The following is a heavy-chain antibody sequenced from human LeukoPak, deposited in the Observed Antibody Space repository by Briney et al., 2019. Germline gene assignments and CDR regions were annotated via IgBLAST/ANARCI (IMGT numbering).Heavy chain of an antibody. CDR1: GGTFSSYA. CDR3: ARDGIRRITIFGVVSSGFDY. Sequence: ASVKVSCKASGGTFSSYAISWVRQAPGQGLEWVGGIIPIFGTANYAQKFQGRVTITADESTSTAYMELRSLRSGDTAVYYCARDGIRRITIFGVVSSGFDYWGQGTLVTVSS. D-gene: IGHD3-3*01. CDR2: IIPIFGTA. V-gene: IGHV1-69*13. J-gene: IGHJ4*02.